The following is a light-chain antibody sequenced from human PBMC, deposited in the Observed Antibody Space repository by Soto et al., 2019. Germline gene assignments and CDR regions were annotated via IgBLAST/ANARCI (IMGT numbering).Light chain of an antibody. V-gene: IGKV3-11*01. Sequence: PGERATVTSRASPSVTNYIAWYQQRPGQAPRLLIYDAYNRATGIPARFSGSGSGTEFALTVSGLQPEAFASYDGQQRINWPPITFGQGTRLEIK. CDR3: QQRINWPPIT. J-gene: IGKJ5*01. CDR2: DAY. CDR1: PSVTNY.